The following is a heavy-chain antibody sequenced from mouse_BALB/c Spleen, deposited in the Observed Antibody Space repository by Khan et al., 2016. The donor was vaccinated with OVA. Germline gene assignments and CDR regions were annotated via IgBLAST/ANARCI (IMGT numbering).Heavy chain of an antibody. CDR3: ARMARTIN. V-gene: IGHV5-6-3*01. CDR1: GFTFSSYG. Sequence: EVELVASGGGLVQPGGSLKLSCAASGFTFSSYGMSWVRQTPDKRLELVETINSNGGSTYYPDSFKGRFTIPRDNAKNTLYLQMSSVKSEDTAMYYCARMARTINWGQGTTLTVSS. J-gene: IGHJ2*01. CDR2: INSNGGST.